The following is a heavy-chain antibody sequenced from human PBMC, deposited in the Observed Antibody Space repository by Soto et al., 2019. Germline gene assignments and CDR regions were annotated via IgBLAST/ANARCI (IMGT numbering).Heavy chain of an antibody. Sequence: GASVKVSCKASGYTFTVYYMHCVLQSPGQGLDWMGWINPNSGGTNYAQKFQGRVTMIRDTSISTAYMELSRLRSDDTAVYYCARESRSSWYWFDPWGQGTLVTVSS. V-gene: IGHV1-2*02. CDR2: INPNSGGT. D-gene: IGHD6-13*01. CDR1: GYTFTVYY. J-gene: IGHJ5*02. CDR3: ARESRSSWYWFDP.